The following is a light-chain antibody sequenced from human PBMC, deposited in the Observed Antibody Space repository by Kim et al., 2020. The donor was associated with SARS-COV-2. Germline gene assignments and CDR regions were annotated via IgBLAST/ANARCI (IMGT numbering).Light chain of an antibody. CDR1: SLRSYY. Sequence: VALGQPVRITCQGDSLRSYYATWYQQKPGQAPIPVIYGKNNRPSGIPDRFSGSSSGNTASLTITGTQAGDEADYYCNSRDSNDYVVFGGGTQLTVL. J-gene: IGLJ2*01. CDR2: GKN. CDR3: NSRDSNDYVV. V-gene: IGLV3-19*01.